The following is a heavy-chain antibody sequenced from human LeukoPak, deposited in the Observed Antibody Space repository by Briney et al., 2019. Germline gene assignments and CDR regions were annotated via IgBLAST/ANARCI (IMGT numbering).Heavy chain of an antibody. CDR2: IYYSGST. CDR3: ASTGVAGPCWFDY. V-gene: IGHV4-59*08. Sequence: SETLSLTCTVSGGSISSYYWSWIRQPPGKGLEWIGYIYYSGSTNYNPSLKSRVTISVDTSKNQFSLKLSSVTAADTAVYYCASTGVAGPCWFDYWGQGTLVTVSS. D-gene: IGHD6-19*01. J-gene: IGHJ4*02. CDR1: GGSISSYY.